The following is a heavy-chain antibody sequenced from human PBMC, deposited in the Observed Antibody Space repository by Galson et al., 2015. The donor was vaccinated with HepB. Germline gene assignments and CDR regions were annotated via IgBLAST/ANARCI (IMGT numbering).Heavy chain of an antibody. Sequence: SLRLSCAAPGFTFSSYAMSWVRQAPGKGLEWVSAISGSGGNTYYADSVKGRFTISRDNSKNTLYLQMNSLRAEDTAVYYCAKERGYSSFSRHYFDYWGQGTLVTVSS. V-gene: IGHV3-23*01. CDR2: ISGSGGNT. D-gene: IGHD6-13*01. CDR3: AKERGYSSFSRHYFDY. CDR1: GFTFSSYA. J-gene: IGHJ4*02.